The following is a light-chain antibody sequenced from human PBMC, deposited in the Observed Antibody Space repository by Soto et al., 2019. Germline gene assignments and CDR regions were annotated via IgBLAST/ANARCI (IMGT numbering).Light chain of an antibody. CDR1: QSVSSN. J-gene: IGKJ1*01. Sequence: EVVMTQSPATLSVSPGEGATLSCRASQSVSSNLAWYQQKRGQAPRLLIYGASTRAAGIPARFSGSGSGTDFTLTISRLEPEDSAVYHCQQYGSSPTTFGQGTKVDIK. CDR3: QQYGSSPTT. CDR2: GAS. V-gene: IGKV3-15*01.